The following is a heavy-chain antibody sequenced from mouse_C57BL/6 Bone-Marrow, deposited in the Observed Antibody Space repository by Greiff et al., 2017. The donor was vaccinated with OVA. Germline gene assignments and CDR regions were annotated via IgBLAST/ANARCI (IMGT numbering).Heavy chain of an antibody. D-gene: IGHD1-1*01. J-gene: IGHJ1*03. CDR1: GFNIKDDY. CDR3: TYYGSSYLYFDV. Sequence: VQLKESGAELVRPGASVKLSCTASGFNIKDDYMHWVKQRPEQGLEWIGWIDPENGDTEYASKFQGKATITADTSSNTAYLQLSSRTSEDTAVYYCTYYGSSYLYFDVWGTGTTVTVSS. V-gene: IGHV14-4*01. CDR2: IDPENGDT.